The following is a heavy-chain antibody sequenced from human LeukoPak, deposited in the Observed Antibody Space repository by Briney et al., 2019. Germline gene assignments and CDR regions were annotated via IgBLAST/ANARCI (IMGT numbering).Heavy chain of an antibody. CDR1: GFPFSTYA. D-gene: IGHD4-17*01. CDR2: IRGSDGST. V-gene: IGHV3-23*01. Sequence: GGSLRLSCAASGFPFSTYAMSWVRQAPGKGLEWVSSIRGSDGSTYYADSVKGRFAISRDNSKNTLYLQMNSLRAEDTAVYFCAKDVYGDYGGLDYWGQGTLVTVSS. CDR3: AKDVYGDYGGLDY. J-gene: IGHJ4*02.